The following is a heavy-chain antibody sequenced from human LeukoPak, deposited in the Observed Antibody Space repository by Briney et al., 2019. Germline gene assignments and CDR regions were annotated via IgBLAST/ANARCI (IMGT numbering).Heavy chain of an antibody. V-gene: IGHV3-33*01. CDR1: GFTFSSYG. J-gene: IGHJ4*02. D-gene: IGHD6-13*01. CDR2: IWYDGSNK. Sequence: GGSLRLSCAASGFTFSSYGMHWVRQAPGKGLEWVAVIWYDGSNKYYADSVKGRFTISRDNSKNTLYLQMNSLRAEDTAVYYCARDRNIAAAGNIDYWGQGTLVTVPS. CDR3: ARDRNIAAAGNIDY.